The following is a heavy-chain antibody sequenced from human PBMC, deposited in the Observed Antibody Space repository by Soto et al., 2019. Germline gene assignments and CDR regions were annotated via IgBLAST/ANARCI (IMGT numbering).Heavy chain of an antibody. Sequence: QVQLVQSGGEVKKPGSSVKVSCKASGGTFSSYAISWVRQAPGQGLEWMGGSIPIFGTANSAQKFQGRVTITADESTSTAYMELSSLRSEDTAVYYCARYRYGYSYFDYWGQGTLVTGSS. CDR1: GGTFSSYA. D-gene: IGHD5-18*01. J-gene: IGHJ4*02. CDR3: ARYRYGYSYFDY. CDR2: SIPIFGTA. V-gene: IGHV1-69*12.